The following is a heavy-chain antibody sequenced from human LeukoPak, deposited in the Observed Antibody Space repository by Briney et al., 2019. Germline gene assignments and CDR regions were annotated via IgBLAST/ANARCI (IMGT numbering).Heavy chain of an antibody. CDR1: GFTFSSYA. V-gene: IGHV3-23*01. D-gene: IGHD3-10*01. CDR2: ISGSGGTT. Sequence: GGSLRLSCAASGFTFSSYAMSWVRQAPGKGLEWVSGISGSGGTTYYADSVKGRFTISRDNSKNTVYLQMNSLRAEDTAVYYCAKHRSNGSGSYYRLFDYWGQGTLVTVSS. CDR3: AKHRSNGSGSYYRLFDY. J-gene: IGHJ4*02.